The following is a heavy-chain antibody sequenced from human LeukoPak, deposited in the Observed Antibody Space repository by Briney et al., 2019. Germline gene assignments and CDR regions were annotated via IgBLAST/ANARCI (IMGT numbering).Heavy chain of an antibody. CDR3: ARADTAMVSLVDY. J-gene: IGHJ4*02. D-gene: IGHD5-18*01. V-gene: IGHV1-18*01. CDR2: ISAYNGNT. CDR1: GDTFSSYG. Sequence: ASVKVSRKASGDTFSSYGISWVRQAPGQGLEWMGWISAYNGNTNYAQKLQGRVTMTTDTSTSTAYMELRSLRSDDTAVYYCARADTAMVSLVDYWGQGTLVTVSS.